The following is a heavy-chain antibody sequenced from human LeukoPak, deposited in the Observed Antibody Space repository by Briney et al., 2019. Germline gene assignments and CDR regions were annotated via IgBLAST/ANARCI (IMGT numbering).Heavy chain of an antibody. Sequence: SETLSLTCAVYGGSFSGYYWSWIRQPPGKGLEWIGEINHSGSTNYNPSLMSRVTISLDTSTNQFSLKLSSVTAADTAVYYCARLSRMVVVPAAMRSVDYYYMDVWGKGTTVTVSS. V-gene: IGHV4-34*01. CDR3: ARLSRMVVVPAAMRSVDYYYMDV. J-gene: IGHJ6*03. CDR2: INHSGST. D-gene: IGHD2-2*01. CDR1: GGSFSGYY.